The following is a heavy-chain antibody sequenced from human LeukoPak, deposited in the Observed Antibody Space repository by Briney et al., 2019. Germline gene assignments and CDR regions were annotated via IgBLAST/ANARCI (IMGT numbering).Heavy chain of an antibody. J-gene: IGHJ4*02. Sequence: SETLSLTCTVSGGSISSTIYYWGWIRQPPGKGLEWIGSIYYRGSTYYNPSLKSRVAISVDTSKNQFSLKLSSVIAADTAVYYCASHRRLWFGEPSARDDYWGQGTLVTVSS. CDR3: ASHRRLWFGEPSARDDY. D-gene: IGHD3-10*01. CDR1: GGSISSTIYY. V-gene: IGHV4-39*07. CDR2: IYYRGST.